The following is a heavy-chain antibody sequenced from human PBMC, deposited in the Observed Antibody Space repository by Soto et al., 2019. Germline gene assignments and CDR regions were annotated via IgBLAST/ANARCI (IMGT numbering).Heavy chain of an antibody. J-gene: IGHJ4*02. CDR2: ISPKNGEV. CDR1: DYIFATYG. D-gene: IGHD5-18*01. Sequence: VKVSCKASDYIFATYGVTWVRQAPGQGLDWMGWISPKNGEVAYVEKLQGRVTMTTDTSTNTAYMELKSLRSDDTAIYYCAAQAPGWRIYSYGYIDYWGPGTLVTVSS. CDR3: AAQAPGWRIYSYGYIDY. V-gene: IGHV1-18*04.